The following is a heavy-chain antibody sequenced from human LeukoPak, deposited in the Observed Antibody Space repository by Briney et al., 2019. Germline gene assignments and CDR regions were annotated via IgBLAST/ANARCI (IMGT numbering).Heavy chain of an antibody. J-gene: IGHJ4*02. V-gene: IGHV3-30-3*01. CDR2: ISYDGSNK. Sequence: GGSLRLSCAASGFTFSSYAMRWVRQAPGKGLEWVAVISYDGSNKYYADSVKGRFTISRDNSKNTLYLQMNSLRAEDTAVYYCATGSENCSGGSCYWARRAYFDYWGQGTLVTVSS. CDR1: GFTFSSYA. CDR3: ATGSENCSGGSCYWARRAYFDY. D-gene: IGHD2-15*01.